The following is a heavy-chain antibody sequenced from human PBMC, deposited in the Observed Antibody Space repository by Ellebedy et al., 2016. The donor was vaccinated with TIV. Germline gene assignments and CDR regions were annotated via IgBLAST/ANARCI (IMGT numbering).Heavy chain of an antibody. V-gene: IGHV4-38-2*02. CDR2: IYHSGST. D-gene: IGHD1-26*01. CDR1: GYSISSGYY. J-gene: IGHJ5*02. CDR3: ARHSVPRSYSYNWFNP. Sequence: SETLSLTXTVSGYSISSGYYWGWIRQPPGKGLEWIGSIYHSGSTYYNPSLKSRVTISVDTSKNQFSLKLSSVTAADTAVYYCARHSVPRSYSYNWFNPWGQGTLVTVSS.